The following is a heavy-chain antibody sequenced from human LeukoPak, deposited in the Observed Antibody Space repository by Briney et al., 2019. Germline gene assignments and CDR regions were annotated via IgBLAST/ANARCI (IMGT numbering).Heavy chain of an antibody. Sequence: PSETLSLTCTVSGGSISSYYWSWIRQPPGKGLEWIGYIYYSGRTNYHPSLKSRDTISVDTYKHLFSVTLRSVTSAHTAVFYCGRMRFGGFALGYWGQGTLNTVSS. J-gene: IGHJ4*02. V-gene: IGHV4-59*01. CDR3: GRMRFGGFALGY. D-gene: IGHD3-10*01. CDR2: IYYSGRT. CDR1: GGSISSYY.